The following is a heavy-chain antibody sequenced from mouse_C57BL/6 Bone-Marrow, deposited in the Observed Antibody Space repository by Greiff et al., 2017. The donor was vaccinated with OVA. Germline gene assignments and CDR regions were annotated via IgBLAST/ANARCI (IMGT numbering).Heavy chain of an antibody. CDR2: INTSSGYT. D-gene: IGHD1-1*01. Sequence: QVQLQQSGAELAKPGASVKLSCKASGYTFTSYWMHWVKQRPGQGLEWIGYINTSSGYTKYTQKFKDKATLTADNSTSTAYMQMSSLTYEDSAVYYCARTRLYYGSSYKGYWGQGTTLTVSS. CDR1: GYTFTSYW. CDR3: ARTRLYYGSSYKGY. J-gene: IGHJ2*01. V-gene: IGHV1-7*01.